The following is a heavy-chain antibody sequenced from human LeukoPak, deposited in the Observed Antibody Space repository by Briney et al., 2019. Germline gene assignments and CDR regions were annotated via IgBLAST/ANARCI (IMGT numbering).Heavy chain of an antibody. V-gene: IGHV3-23*01. CDR1: GLTFSSFD. CDR2: ISGSGSST. Sequence: GGSLRLSCAASGLTFSSFDMSWVRQAPGKGLEWVSGISGSGSSTYYADSLKGRFTISRDNSKNTLYLQMNSLRVEDTAVYYCAVGWLAYWGRGTLVTVSS. J-gene: IGHJ4*02. CDR3: AVGWLAY. D-gene: IGHD6-19*01.